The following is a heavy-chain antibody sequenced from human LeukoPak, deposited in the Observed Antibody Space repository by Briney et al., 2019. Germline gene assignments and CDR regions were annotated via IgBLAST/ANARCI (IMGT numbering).Heavy chain of an antibody. CDR1: GGSFSGYY. V-gene: IGHV4-34*01. CDR3: ASGTTVTNY. D-gene: IGHD4-17*01. CDR2: INHSGST. J-gene: IGHJ4*02. Sequence: SETLSLTCAVYGGSFSGYYWSWIRQPPGKGLEWIGEINHSGSTNYNPSLKSRVTIPVDTSKNQFSLKLSSVTAADTAVYYCASGTTVTNYWGQGTLVTVSS.